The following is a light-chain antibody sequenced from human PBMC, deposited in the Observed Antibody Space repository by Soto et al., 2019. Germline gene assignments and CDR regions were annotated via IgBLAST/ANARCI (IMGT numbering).Light chain of an antibody. V-gene: IGLV2-23*01. CDR1: SSDVGKYKF. CDR2: DAT. CDR3: SSPAGSGTVV. J-gene: IGLJ2*01. Sequence: QSVLTQPASVSGFPGQSISISCTGTSSDVGKYKFVSWYQQHPGEAPKLMIYDATQRPSGVSNRFSGSKSGITASLTISGHPAEDDDHYYCSSPAGSGTVVFGGGTKLTVL.